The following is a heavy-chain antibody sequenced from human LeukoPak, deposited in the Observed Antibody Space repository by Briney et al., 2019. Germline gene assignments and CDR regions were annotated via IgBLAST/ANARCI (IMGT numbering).Heavy chain of an antibody. J-gene: IGHJ2*01. CDR3: ARETIRRPHYDSSGYFLARYFDL. CDR1: GGTFSSYA. D-gene: IGHD3-22*01. Sequence: ASVKVSCKASGGTFSSYAISWVRQAPGQGLEWMGGIIPIFGTANYAQKFQGRVTITTDESTSTAYMELSSLRSEDTAVYYCARETIRRPHYDSSGYFLARYFDLWGRGTLVTVSS. CDR2: IIPIFGTA. V-gene: IGHV1-69*05.